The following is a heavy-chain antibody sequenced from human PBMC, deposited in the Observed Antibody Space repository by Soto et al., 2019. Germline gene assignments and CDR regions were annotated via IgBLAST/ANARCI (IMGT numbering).Heavy chain of an antibody. V-gene: IGHV1-69*04. CDR2: IIPILGIA. CDR3: ARDFGNPVAARPNENFDY. CDR1: GGTFSSYT. Sequence: ASVKVSCKASGGTFSSYTISWVRQAPGQGLEWMGRIIPILGIANYAQKFQGRVTITADKSTSTAYMELSSLRSEDTAVYYCARDFGNPVAARPNENFDYWGQGTLVPVSS. J-gene: IGHJ4*02. D-gene: IGHD6-6*01.